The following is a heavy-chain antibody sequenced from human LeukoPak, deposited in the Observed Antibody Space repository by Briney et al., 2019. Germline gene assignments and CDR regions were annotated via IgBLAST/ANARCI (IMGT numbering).Heavy chain of an antibody. Sequence: ASVKVSCKASGYTFTSYGISWVRQAPGQRLEWMGWINAGNGNTKYSQKFQGRVTITRDTSASTAYMELSSLRSEDTAVYYCARDQDSSFDYWGQGTLVTVSS. D-gene: IGHD3-22*01. V-gene: IGHV1-3*01. CDR3: ARDQDSSFDY. CDR1: GYTFTSYG. J-gene: IGHJ4*02. CDR2: INAGNGNT.